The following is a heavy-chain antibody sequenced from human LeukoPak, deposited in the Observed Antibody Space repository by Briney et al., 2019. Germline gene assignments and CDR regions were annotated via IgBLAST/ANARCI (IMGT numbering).Heavy chain of an antibody. CDR1: GYTFTSYG. D-gene: IGHD3-22*01. Sequence: GASVKVSCKASGYTFTSYGISWVRQAPGQGLEWMGWISAYNGNTNYAQKLQGRVTMTTDTSTSTAYMELRSLRSDDTAVYYCARGGFTAYYYDSSGSRRLYYFDYWGQGTLVTVSS. CDR3: ARGGFTAYYYDSSGSRRLYYFDY. CDR2: ISAYNGNT. J-gene: IGHJ4*02. V-gene: IGHV1-18*01.